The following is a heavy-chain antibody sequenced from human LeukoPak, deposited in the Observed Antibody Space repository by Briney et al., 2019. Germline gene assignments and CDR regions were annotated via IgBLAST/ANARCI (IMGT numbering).Heavy chain of an antibody. D-gene: IGHD1-26*01. CDR3: ARDVVGAFGTKALDD. CDR1: GGTFSSYL. Sequence: SVKASCKASGGTFSSYLISWVRQAPGQGLEWMGGIIPIIGTADYIQKFQDRVTITADESTTTAYMELTGLRSEDTAIYYCARDVVGAFGTKALDDWGQGTLVTVSA. CDR2: IIPIIGTA. J-gene: IGHJ4*02. V-gene: IGHV1-69*13.